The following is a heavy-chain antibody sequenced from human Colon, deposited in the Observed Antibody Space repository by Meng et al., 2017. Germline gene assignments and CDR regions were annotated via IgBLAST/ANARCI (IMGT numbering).Heavy chain of an antibody. D-gene: IGHD2-2*01. V-gene: IGHV3-33*01. CDR2: IGHTGERT. CDR1: GFSFTTWG. CDR3: VRDLGMGKYADY. J-gene: IGHJ4*02. Sequence: QVQLVESGGGVVQPGTSLRLSCVASGFSFTTWGMHWVRQAPGKGLEWVGVIGHTGERTYYRDSLKGRFTISRDNSKNTLYLQMNNPRAEDTAVYYCVRDLGMGKYADYWGQGALVTVSS.